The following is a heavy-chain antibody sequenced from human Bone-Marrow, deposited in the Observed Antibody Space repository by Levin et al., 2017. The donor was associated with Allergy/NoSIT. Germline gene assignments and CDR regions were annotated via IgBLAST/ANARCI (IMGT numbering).Heavy chain of an antibody. CDR3: ARVVLAMYGVARRGYFDS. CDR1: GGTFNDYT. D-gene: IGHD3-3*01. CDR2: FIPAFSSP. J-gene: IGHJ4*02. Sequence: VASVKVSCKASGGTFNDYTITWLRQAPGQGLEWLGTFIPAFSSPSYAQKFQGRVTITADESTNTVSMAMSTLRPDDTAIYYCARVVLAMYGVARRGYFDSWGQGTLVTVSS. V-gene: IGHV1-69*13.